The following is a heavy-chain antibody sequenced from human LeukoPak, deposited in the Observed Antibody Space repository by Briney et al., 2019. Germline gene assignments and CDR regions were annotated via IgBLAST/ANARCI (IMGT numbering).Heavy chain of an antibody. Sequence: PSETLSLTCTVSGGSISTSRYCWGWIRHPPGKGLEWIGSIHYSGSTYYNPSLMSRITISVDTSKNQFYLKLSSVTAADTAIYFCARPSSTWQEAYAFDTWGQGTMVTVSS. J-gene: IGHJ3*02. CDR2: IHYSGST. CDR1: GGSISTSRYC. CDR3: ARPSSTWQEAYAFDT. D-gene: IGHD2-2*01. V-gene: IGHV4-39*01.